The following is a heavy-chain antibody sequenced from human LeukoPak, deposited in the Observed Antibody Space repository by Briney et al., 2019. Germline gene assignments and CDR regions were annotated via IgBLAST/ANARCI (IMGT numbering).Heavy chain of an antibody. CDR2: ITGSGSNK. D-gene: IGHD6-19*01. Sequence: GGSLRLSCAASGFTFSSYEMNWVRQAPGKGLEWVSYITGSGSNKNYADSVRGRFTISRDNAKNSLYLQMNSLRAEDTAVYYCARDSRGWYRSLDPWGRGTLVTVSS. CDR3: ARDSRGWYRSLDP. J-gene: IGHJ5*02. V-gene: IGHV3-48*03. CDR1: GFTFSSYE.